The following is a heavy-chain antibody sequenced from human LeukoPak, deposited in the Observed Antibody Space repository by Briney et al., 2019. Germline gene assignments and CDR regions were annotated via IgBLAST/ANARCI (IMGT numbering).Heavy chain of an antibody. CDR3: AGVVPAANDGSYVDY. Sequence: SETLSLTCTVSGGSISSYHWSWIRQPAGKGLEWIGRIYTSGSTNYNPSLKSRVTMSVDTSKNQFSLKLSSVTAADTAVYYCAGVVPAANDGSYVDYWGQGTLVTVSS. V-gene: IGHV4-4*07. J-gene: IGHJ4*02. D-gene: IGHD2-2*01. CDR1: GGSISSYH. CDR2: IYTSGST.